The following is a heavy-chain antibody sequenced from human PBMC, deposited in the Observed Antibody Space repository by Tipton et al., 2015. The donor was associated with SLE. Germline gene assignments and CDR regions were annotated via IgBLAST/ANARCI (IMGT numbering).Heavy chain of an antibody. CDR1: GFTFSSYA. V-gene: IGHV3-9*01. CDR2: ISGSGGSI. Sequence: RSLRLSCAASGFTFSSYAMSWVRQAPGKGLEWVSAISGSGGSIGYADSVKGRFTISRDNAKNSLYLQMNSLRAEDTALYYCAKGPWGAGLLAAFDIWGQGTMVTVSS. CDR3: AKGPWGAGLLAAFDI. J-gene: IGHJ3*02. D-gene: IGHD1-26*01.